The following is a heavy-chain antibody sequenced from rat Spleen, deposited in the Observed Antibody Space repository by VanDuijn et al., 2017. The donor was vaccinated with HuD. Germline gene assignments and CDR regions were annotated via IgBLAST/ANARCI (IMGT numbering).Heavy chain of an antibody. CDR2: IIYDGSST. V-gene: IGHV5-17*01. CDR3: ARHPYGGYWYFDF. Sequence: EVQLVESGGGLVQPGRSLKPSCAASGFTFSDYAMAWVRQAPKKGLEWVATIIYDGSSTYYRDSVKDRFTISRDNAKSTLYLQMGSLRSEDTATYYCARHPYGGYWYFDFWGPGTMVTVSS. D-gene: IGHD1-11*01. J-gene: IGHJ1*01. CDR1: GFTFSDYA.